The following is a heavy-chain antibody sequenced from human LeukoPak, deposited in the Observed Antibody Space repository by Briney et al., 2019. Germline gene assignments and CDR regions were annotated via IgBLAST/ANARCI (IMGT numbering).Heavy chain of an antibody. Sequence: GASVKVSCKASGYTFTSYAMNWVRQAPGQGLEWMGGIIPIFGTANYAQKFQGRVTITADESTSTAYMELSSLRSEDTAVYYCARESDSSSWPTGLSWFDPWGQGTLVTVSS. D-gene: IGHD6-13*01. J-gene: IGHJ5*02. CDR2: IIPIFGTA. CDR1: GYTFTSYA. CDR3: ARESDSSSWPTGLSWFDP. V-gene: IGHV1-69*13.